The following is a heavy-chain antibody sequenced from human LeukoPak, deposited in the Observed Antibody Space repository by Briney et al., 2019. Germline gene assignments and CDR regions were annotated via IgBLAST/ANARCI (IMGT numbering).Heavy chain of an antibody. Sequence: SETLSLTCAVDGGSFSGYYWSWSRQPPGKGLGWIGEINHSGSTNYNPSLKSRVTISVDTSKHQFSLKLSSVTAADTAVYYCATAPSHRSLAPPYAFWSGYQLSWGPGTPVTVSS. V-gene: IGHV4-34*01. CDR3: ATAPSHRSLAPPYAFWSGYQLS. D-gene: IGHD3-3*01. CDR1: GGSFSGYY. J-gene: IGHJ5*02. CDR2: INHSGST.